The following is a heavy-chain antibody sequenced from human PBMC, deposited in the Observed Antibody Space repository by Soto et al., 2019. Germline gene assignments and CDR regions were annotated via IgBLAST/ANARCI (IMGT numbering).Heavy chain of an antibody. Sequence: QVQLQQWGAGLLKPSETLSLTCAVYGGSFSGYYWSWIRQPPGKGLEWIGEITHSGRTNYNPTLKSRVTISEVTSKNQVSLKLSSVTAADTAVYYCARLYGSRGPFDYWGQGTRVTVSS. J-gene: IGHJ4*02. V-gene: IGHV4-34*01. CDR2: ITHSGRT. D-gene: IGHD6-13*01. CDR3: ARLYGSRGPFDY. CDR1: GGSFSGYY.